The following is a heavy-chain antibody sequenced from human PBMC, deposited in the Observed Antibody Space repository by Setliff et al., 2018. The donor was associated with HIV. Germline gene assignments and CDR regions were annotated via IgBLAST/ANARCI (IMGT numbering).Heavy chain of an antibody. V-gene: IGHV4-59*02. CDR2: IHYSGIT. CDR3: ARYKCINFACVGFDI. J-gene: IGHJ3*02. D-gene: IGHD3-9*01. Sequence: PSETLSLTCTVSRDSVNGHWWSWIRQPPGKGLEWTGSIHYSGITHYNPSLKSRLTMSVDTSKNQVSLKLTSVTAADTAVYYCARYKCINFACVGFDIWGQGTVVTVSS. CDR1: RDSVNGHW.